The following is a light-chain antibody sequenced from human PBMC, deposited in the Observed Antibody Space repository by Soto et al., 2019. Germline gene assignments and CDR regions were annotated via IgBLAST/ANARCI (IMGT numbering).Light chain of an antibody. Sequence: IQLTQSPSSLSASVGDRVTITCRASQGISSYLAWYQQKPGKAPKLLIYAASTLQSGVPSRFSGSGDGTDFTLTISSLQPEDFATYYCQQLNSYPPWTFGQGTKVEIK. V-gene: IGKV1-9*01. J-gene: IGKJ1*01. CDR2: AAS. CDR1: QGISSY. CDR3: QQLNSYPPWT.